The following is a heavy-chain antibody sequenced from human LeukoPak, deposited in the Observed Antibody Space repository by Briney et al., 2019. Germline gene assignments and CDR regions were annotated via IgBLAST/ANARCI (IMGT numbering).Heavy chain of an antibody. CDR3: ASHIEIAAAGN. J-gene: IGHJ4*02. CDR2: IIPIFGTA. D-gene: IGHD6-13*01. Sequence: GASVKVSCKASGGTFSSYAISWVRQAPGQGLEWMGGIIPIFGTANYAQKFQGRVTITADESTSTAYMELSSLRSEDTAVYYCASHIEIAAAGNWGQGTLVTVSS. V-gene: IGHV1-69*01. CDR1: GGTFSSYA.